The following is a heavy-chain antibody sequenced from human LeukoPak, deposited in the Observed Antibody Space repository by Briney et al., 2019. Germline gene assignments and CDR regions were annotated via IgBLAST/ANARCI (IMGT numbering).Heavy chain of an antibody. J-gene: IGHJ4*02. D-gene: IGHD5-24*01. Sequence: ASVKVSCKASGYTFTGYYIHWVRQAPGQGLEWMGWINPNSGDTNYAQQFQGRVTMTRDTSISTAYMELSRLRSNDTAVFYCARSDRWLQPVDYRGQGTLVTVSS. CDR1: GYTFTGYY. CDR2: INPNSGDT. CDR3: ARSDRWLQPVDY. V-gene: IGHV1-2*02.